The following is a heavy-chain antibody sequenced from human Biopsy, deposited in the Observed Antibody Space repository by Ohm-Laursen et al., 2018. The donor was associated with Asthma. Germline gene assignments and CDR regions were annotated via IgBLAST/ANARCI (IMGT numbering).Heavy chain of an antibody. CDR3: ASDFPKDYVRYNFQF. J-gene: IGHJ4*02. CDR2: HDHEEGGT. D-gene: IGHD4-17*01. CDR1: GYSLTDLS. V-gene: IGHV1-24*01. Sequence: ESSVKVSCNISGYSLTDLSMHWVRQAPGQGLEWMGGHDHEEGGTENARRFQGRVTMTEDTSTDTAYMELSSLSSDDTAVYYCASDFPKDYVRYNFQFWGQGTLVTVSS.